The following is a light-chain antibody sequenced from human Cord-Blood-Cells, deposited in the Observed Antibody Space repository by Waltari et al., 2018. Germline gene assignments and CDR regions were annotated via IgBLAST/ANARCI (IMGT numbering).Light chain of an antibody. CDR2: AAS. CDR3: QKYNSAPWT. V-gene: IGKV1-27*01. J-gene: IGKJ1*01. Sequence: DIQMTQSPSSLSASVEDRVTITCRASQGISNYVAWYQQKPGKVPKLLIYAASTLQSGVPSRFSGSGSGTDFTLTISSLQPEDVATYYCQKYNSAPWTFGQGTKVEIK. CDR1: QGISNY.